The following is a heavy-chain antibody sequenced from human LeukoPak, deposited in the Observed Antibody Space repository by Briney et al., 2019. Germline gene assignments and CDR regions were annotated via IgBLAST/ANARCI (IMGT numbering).Heavy chain of an antibody. Sequence: KSGGSLRLSCAASGFTFSSYSMNWVGQAPGKGLEWVSSISSSSSYIYYADSVKGRFTISRDNAKNSLYLQMNSLRAEDTAVYYCARSLAVAGFDYWGQGTLVTVSS. CDR2: ISSSSSYI. CDR1: GFTFSSYS. D-gene: IGHD6-19*01. CDR3: ARSLAVAGFDY. V-gene: IGHV3-21*01. J-gene: IGHJ4*02.